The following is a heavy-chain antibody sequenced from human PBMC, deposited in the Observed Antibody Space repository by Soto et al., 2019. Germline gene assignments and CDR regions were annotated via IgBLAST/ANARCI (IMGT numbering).Heavy chain of an antibody. V-gene: IGHV4-59*01. CDR3: ARDGAIGWFDP. J-gene: IGHJ5*02. Sequence: KPSETLSLTCTVSGGSISSYYWSWIRQPPGKGLEWIGYIYYSGSTNYNPSLKSRVTISVDTSKNQFSLKLSSVTAADTAVYYCARDGAIGWFDPWGQGTLVTVSS. CDR1: GGSISSYY. D-gene: IGHD3-16*02. CDR2: IYYSGST.